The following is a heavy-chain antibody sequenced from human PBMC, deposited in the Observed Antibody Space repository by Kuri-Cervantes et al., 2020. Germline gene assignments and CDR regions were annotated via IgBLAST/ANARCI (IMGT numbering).Heavy chain of an antibody. J-gene: IGHJ4*02. V-gene: IGHV4-30-4*01. CDR1: AGPISSGGYY. D-gene: IGHD3-10*01. CDR3: ARGWSTTVGD. Sequence: LRLSCTVSAGPISSGGYYWSWIRQPPGKGLEWIGYIYYRGRTYYNPCLKSRVSISVDRSKNQFSLKLCSVTAAVTAVYYCARGWSTTVGDWGQGTLVTVSS. CDR2: IYYRGRT.